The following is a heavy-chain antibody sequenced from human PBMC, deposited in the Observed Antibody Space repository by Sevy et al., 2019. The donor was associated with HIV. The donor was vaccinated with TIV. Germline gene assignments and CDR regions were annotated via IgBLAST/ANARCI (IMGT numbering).Heavy chain of an antibody. CDR1: GGSITGYF. V-gene: IGHV4-59*13. Sequence: SETLSLTCTVSGGSITGYFWSWMRQPPGKGREWIGNIHYRGRTNYNPSLTSRVTISVDTSGNHFSLRLTSVTAADTAVYYCARLHNNGFVNSCGQGTLVTVSS. J-gene: IGHJ4*02. D-gene: IGHD2-8*01. CDR3: ARLHNNGFVNS. CDR2: IHYRGRT.